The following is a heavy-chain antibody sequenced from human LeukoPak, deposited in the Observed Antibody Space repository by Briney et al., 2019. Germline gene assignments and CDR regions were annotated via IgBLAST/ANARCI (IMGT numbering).Heavy chain of an antibody. V-gene: IGHV3-74*03. Sequence: PGGSLRLSCAASVFTFSKYYVHCVRQAPGKGLVWVSRINSDGTSTTYADSVRGRFTDSRDHPKNTLYQQMNSLKVEDTAMYYCTRVFAGDEYSSSGYWGQGTLVTVSS. J-gene: IGHJ4*02. CDR3: TRVFAGDEYSSSGY. CDR1: VFTFSKYY. CDR2: INSDGTST. D-gene: IGHD6-13*01.